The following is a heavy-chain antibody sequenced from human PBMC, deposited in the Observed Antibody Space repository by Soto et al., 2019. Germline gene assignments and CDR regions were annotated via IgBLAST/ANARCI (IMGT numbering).Heavy chain of an antibody. D-gene: IGHD2-15*01. J-gene: IGHJ5*02. CDR2: VIPIFGTA. CDR3: ARAQYVGRWWFDP. Sequence: SVKVSCKASGGTFSSYAISWVRQAPGQGLEWMGGVIPIFGTANYAQKFQGRVTITADESTSTAYMELSSLRSEDTAVYYCARAQYVGRWWFDPWGQGTLVTVSS. V-gene: IGHV1-69*13. CDR1: GGTFSSYA.